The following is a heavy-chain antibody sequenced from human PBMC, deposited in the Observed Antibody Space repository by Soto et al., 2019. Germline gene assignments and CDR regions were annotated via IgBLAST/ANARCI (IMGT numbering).Heavy chain of an antibody. D-gene: IGHD1-26*01. V-gene: IGHV4-39*02. Sequence: QLQLQESGPGLVKPSETLSLTCTVSGDSISSSRYSWGWIRQPPGKGLEWIGSIYYSGSTYYNPSLKSRVTISVDTSKNQFSLKLSSVTAADTAVYYCAREVVGANTKTGMRIDYWGQGTLVTVSS. J-gene: IGHJ4*02. CDR2: IYYSGST. CDR1: GDSISSSRYS. CDR3: AREVVGANTKTGMRIDY.